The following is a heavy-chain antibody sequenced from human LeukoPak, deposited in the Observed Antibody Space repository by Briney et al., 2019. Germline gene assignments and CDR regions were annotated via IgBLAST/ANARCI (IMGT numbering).Heavy chain of an antibody. CDR2: IGYTGTDT. CDR1: GFTFSSFD. CDR3: ARDLTERKYYIAY. V-gene: IGHV3-30*02. D-gene: IGHD2-8*02. J-gene: IGHJ4*02. Sequence: GGSLRLFCAASGFTFSSFDMHWVRQAPGEGLEWVAYIGYTGTDTYYADSVKGRFTSSRDNSKNTVHLQVNSLRAADTAPYSCARDLTERKYYIAYWGQGTLVTVSS.